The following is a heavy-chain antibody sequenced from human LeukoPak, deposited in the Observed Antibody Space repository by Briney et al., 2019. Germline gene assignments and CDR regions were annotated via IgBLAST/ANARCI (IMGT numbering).Heavy chain of an antibody. Sequence: SETLSLTCAVYGGSFSGYYWSWIRQPPGKGLEWIGVINHSGSTNYNPSLKSRVTISVDTSKNQFSLKLSSVTAADTAVYYCARSGMGIAARLDPWGQGTLVTVSS. CDR2: INHSGST. CDR3: ARSGMGIAARLDP. D-gene: IGHD6-6*01. CDR1: GGSFSGYY. J-gene: IGHJ5*02. V-gene: IGHV4-34*01.